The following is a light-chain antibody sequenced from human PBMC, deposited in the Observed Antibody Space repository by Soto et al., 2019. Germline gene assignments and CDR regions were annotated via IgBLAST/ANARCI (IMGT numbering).Light chain of an antibody. J-gene: IGLJ2*01. Sequence: QSVLTQSPSASASLGASVKLTCTLSSGHSSYAIAWHQQQPEKGPRYLMKLNSDGSHSKGDGIPDRFSGSSSGAERYRTISRLQAADEADSYCQTWGTGSHVVFGGGTKLTVL. V-gene: IGLV4-69*01. CDR1: SGHSSYA. CDR3: QTWGTGSHVV. CDR2: LNSDGSH.